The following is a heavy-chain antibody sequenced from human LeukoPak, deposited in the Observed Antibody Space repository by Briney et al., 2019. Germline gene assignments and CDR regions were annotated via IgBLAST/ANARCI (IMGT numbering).Heavy chain of an antibody. CDR1: GGSFSGYY. CDR2: INHSGST. CDR3: ARADITMVRGVTSSWFDP. J-gene: IGHJ5*02. V-gene: IGHV4-34*01. D-gene: IGHD3-10*01. Sequence: SETLSLTCAVYGGSFSGYYWSWIRQPPGKGLEWIGEINHSGSTNYNPSLKSRVTISVDTSKNQFSLKLSSVTAADTAVYYCARADITMVRGVTSSWFDPWGQGTLVTVSS.